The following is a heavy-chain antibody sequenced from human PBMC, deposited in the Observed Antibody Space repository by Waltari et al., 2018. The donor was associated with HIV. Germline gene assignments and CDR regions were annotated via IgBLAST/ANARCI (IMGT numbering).Heavy chain of an antibody. V-gene: IGHV3-23*01. CDR1: GFLFSNNA. CDR3: AGGFSHVLDY. D-gene: IGHD5-18*01. J-gene: IGHJ4*02. Sequence: EVQLLESGGDLVQPGGSLRRSCAASGFLFSNNAMRWVRQAPGNGVTWVSSISGNGRVTNYAAYGKGRLTSSRDNSKNILYRQMNSLQADDTAVYFCAGGFSHVLDYWGQGTLVTVSS. CDR2: ISGNGRVT.